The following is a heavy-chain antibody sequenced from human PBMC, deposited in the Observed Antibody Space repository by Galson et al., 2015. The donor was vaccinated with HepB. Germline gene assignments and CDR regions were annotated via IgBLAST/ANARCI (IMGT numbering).Heavy chain of an antibody. D-gene: IGHD6-19*01. CDR3: GRDINPRQQWQVALRY. Sequence: SCAASGFTFSSYGMHWVRQAPGKGLEWVAVIWYDGSNKYYADSVKGRFTISRDNSKNTLYLQMSSLRAEDTAVYYCGRDINPRQQWQVALRYWGQGTQVTVSS. J-gene: IGHJ4*02. V-gene: IGHV3-33*08. CDR2: IWYDGSNK. CDR1: GFTFSSYG.